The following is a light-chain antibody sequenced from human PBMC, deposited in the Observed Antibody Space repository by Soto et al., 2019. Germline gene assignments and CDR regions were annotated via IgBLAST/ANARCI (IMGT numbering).Light chain of an antibody. V-gene: IGKV1-33*01. CDR1: QDISNY. Sequence: DIHMTQSPSSLSASLGDRVTITCQASQDISNYLNWYQQKPGKAPKLLIYDASNLETGVPSRFSGSGSGTDFTFTISSLQPEDIATYYCQQYDNLPRTFGHGTKVDIK. CDR3: QQYDNLPRT. J-gene: IGKJ1*01. CDR2: DAS.